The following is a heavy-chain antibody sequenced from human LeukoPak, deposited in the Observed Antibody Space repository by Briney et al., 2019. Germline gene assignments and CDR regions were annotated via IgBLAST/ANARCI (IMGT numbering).Heavy chain of an antibody. Sequence: GGSLRLSCAASGFTFSSYEMNWVRQAPGKGLEWVAIISYDGSKKYYADSVKGRFTISRDNSKNTLYLQMNSLRAEDTAVYYCAKDLHLRPGIAAAGTGDAFDIWGQGTMVTVSS. D-gene: IGHD6-13*01. CDR3: AKDLHLRPGIAAAGTGDAFDI. J-gene: IGHJ3*02. CDR1: GFTFSSYE. V-gene: IGHV3-30*04. CDR2: ISYDGSKK.